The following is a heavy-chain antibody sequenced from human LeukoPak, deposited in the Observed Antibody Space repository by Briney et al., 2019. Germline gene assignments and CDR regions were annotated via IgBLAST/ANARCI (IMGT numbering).Heavy chain of an antibody. J-gene: IGHJ4*02. D-gene: IGHD3-10*01. Sequence: SETLSLTCTVSGYSISSGYYWGWIRQPPGKGLEWIGSIYHSGNTYYNPSLKSRVTISVDTPKNQFSLRLSSVTAADTAVYYCARVWFGSRCFDYWGQGTLVTVSS. V-gene: IGHV4-38-2*02. CDR1: GYSISSGYY. CDR2: IYHSGNT. CDR3: ARVWFGSRCFDY.